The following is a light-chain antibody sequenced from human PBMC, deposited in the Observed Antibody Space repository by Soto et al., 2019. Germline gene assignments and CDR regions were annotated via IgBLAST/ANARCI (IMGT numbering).Light chain of an antibody. Sequence: DIQMTQSPSILSASVGDRVTITCRASQSLSSWLAWYQQKPEKAPKLLIYDASSLESGVPSRFSGSGSGTEFTLTISSLQPDDFATYYCQQYNSYPWTFGQGTKVEIK. CDR2: DAS. V-gene: IGKV1-5*01. J-gene: IGKJ1*01. CDR1: QSLSSW. CDR3: QQYNSYPWT.